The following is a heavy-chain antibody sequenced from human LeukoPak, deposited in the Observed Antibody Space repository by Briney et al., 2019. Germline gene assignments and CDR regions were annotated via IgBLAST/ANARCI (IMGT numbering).Heavy chain of an antibody. D-gene: IGHD4-11*01. CDR1: GFTFSHYG. Sequence: GSSLRLSCAASGFTFSHYGFHWVRQAPGKGLEWVAEIWSDGTNQFYADSVKGRFTISRDSSQKTVYLEMHSLRTEDTAMYYCAKDAQRGFDYSNSLEYWGPGTLVTVSS. CDR2: IWSDGTNQ. V-gene: IGHV3-33*06. CDR3: AKDAQRGFDYSNSLEY. J-gene: IGHJ4*02.